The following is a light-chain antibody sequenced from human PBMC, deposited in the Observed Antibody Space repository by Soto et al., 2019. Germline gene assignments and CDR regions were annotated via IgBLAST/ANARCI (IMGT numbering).Light chain of an antibody. CDR2: ASS. CDR3: QQYGSSGT. CDR1: LSIRGSNF. V-gene: IGKV3-20*01. J-gene: IGKJ1*01. Sequence: ESVLTQSPGTLSLSPGERATLSCRAGLSIRGSNFLAWYQHKPGQAPRLLIYASSNRATGIPDRFSGSASGTDFTLTINRLEPEDFAVYYCQQYGSSGTFGQGTKVDIK.